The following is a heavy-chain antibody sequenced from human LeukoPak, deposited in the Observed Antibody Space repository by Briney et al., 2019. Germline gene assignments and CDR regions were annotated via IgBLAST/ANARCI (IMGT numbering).Heavy chain of an antibody. CDR2: ISSSGAYI. J-gene: IGHJ2*01. Sequence: GGSLRLSCAASGFIFSDYSMHWVRQAPGKGLEWVSSISSSGAYIFYADSVKGRFTISRDNAKNSLFLQMNSLRAEDTAVYYCARDFYTPYYYDSSGPGPLWYFDLWGRGTLVTVSS. V-gene: IGHV3-21*01. D-gene: IGHD3-22*01. CDR3: ARDFYTPYYYDSSGPGPLWYFDL. CDR1: GFIFSDYS.